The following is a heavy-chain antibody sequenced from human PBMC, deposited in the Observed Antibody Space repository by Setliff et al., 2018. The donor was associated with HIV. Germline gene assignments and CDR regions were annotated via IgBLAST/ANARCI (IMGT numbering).Heavy chain of an antibody. D-gene: IGHD7-27*01. CDR3: ARDGESGPYYYYMDV. V-gene: IGHV4-59*01. CDR2: IFTNEFT. Sequence: SETLSLTCNVSGDSISGFFWTWIRQPPGKRLEWIGSIFTNEFTYYNPSLKSRVTISVDTSKNQFSLKLSSVTAADTAVYYCARDGESGPYYYYMDVWGKGTTVTVSS. CDR1: GDSISGFF. J-gene: IGHJ6*03.